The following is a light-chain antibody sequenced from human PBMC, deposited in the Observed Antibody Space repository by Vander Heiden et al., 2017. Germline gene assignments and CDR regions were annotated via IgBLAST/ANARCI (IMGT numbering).Light chain of an antibody. CDR2: DAS. V-gene: IGKV3-11*01. Sequence: EMVLTQSPATLSVSPGERATLFCRASETVRNYLAWYQQIPGQAPRLLIYDASNRASGIPARFTGSGSGTDFTLTISNLEPEDFAVYYCQQRANWPLTFGGGTKVEIK. CDR1: ETVRNY. CDR3: QQRANWPLT. J-gene: IGKJ4*01.